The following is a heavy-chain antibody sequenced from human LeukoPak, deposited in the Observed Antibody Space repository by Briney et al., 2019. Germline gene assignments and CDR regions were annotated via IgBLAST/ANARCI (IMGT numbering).Heavy chain of an antibody. D-gene: IGHD2-15*01. V-gene: IGHV4-59*08. CDR2: IYYSGST. Sequence: SETLPLTCTVSGGSISSYYWSWIRQPPGKGLEWIGYIYYSGSTNYSPSLKSRVTISVDTSKNQFSLKLSSVTAADTVVYYCARHSIIGGTEYAFDIWGQGTMVTVSS. CDR3: ARHSIIGGTEYAFDI. J-gene: IGHJ3*02. CDR1: GGSISSYY.